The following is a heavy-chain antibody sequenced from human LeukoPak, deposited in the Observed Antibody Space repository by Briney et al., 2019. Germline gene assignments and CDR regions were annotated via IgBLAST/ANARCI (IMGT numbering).Heavy chain of an antibody. CDR2: IYYSGST. V-gene: IGHV4-59*01. J-gene: IGHJ3*02. Sequence: SETLSLTCTVSGGSISSYYWSWIRQPPGKGLEWIGYIYYSGSTNYNPSLKSRVTISVDTSKNQFSLKLSSVTAADTAVYYCARDTDDTSERGAFGIWGQGTMVTVSS. CDR3: ARDTDDTSERGAFGI. D-gene: IGHD3-22*01. CDR1: GGSISSYY.